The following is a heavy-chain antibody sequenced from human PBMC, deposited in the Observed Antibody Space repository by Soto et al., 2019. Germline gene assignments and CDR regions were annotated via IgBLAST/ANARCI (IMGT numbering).Heavy chain of an antibody. V-gene: IGHV1-8*01. D-gene: IGHD6-13*01. Sequence: QVQLVQSGAEVKKPGASVKVSCKASGYTFTSYDFNWVRQATGQGLEWMGWRNPNSGSTGYAQKFQGRVTLARNTAISTLYMGLSSLRSEDTAVYYCARERSAAGTGGFDPWGQGTLVSVSS. CDR3: ARERSAAGTGGFDP. J-gene: IGHJ5*02. CDR2: RNPNSGST. CDR1: GYTFTSYD.